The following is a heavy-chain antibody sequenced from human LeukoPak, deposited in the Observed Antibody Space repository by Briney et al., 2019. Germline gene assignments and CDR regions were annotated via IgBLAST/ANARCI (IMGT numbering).Heavy chain of an antibody. CDR1: GFTFSSNY. CDR2: IYSGGST. D-gene: IGHD3-22*01. V-gene: IGHV3-66*01. J-gene: IGHJ4*02. Sequence: GGSLRLSCAASGFTFSSNYMSWVRQAPGKGLEWVSVIYSGGSTYYADSVKGRFTISRDNSKNTLYLQMNSLRAEDTAVYYCARAPSYYDSSGYYLNFLDYWGQGTLVTVSS. CDR3: ARAPSYYDSSGYYLNFLDY.